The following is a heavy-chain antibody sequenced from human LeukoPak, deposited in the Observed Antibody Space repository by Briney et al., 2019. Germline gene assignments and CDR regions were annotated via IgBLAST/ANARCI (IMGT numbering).Heavy chain of an antibody. J-gene: IGHJ4*02. Sequence: SETLSLTCAVYGGSFSGYYWSWIRQPPGKGLEWIGEINHSGSTNYNPSLKSRVTISVDTSKNQFSLKLSSVSAADTAVYYCARGRGSSSWYYFDYWGQGTLVTVSS. CDR3: ARGRGSSSWYYFDY. D-gene: IGHD6-13*01. CDR1: GGSFSGYY. CDR2: INHSGST. V-gene: IGHV4-34*01.